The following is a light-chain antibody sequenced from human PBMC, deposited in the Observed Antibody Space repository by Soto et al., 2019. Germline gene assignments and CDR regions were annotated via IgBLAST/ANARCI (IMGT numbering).Light chain of an antibody. J-gene: IGLJ1*01. CDR2: DVS. V-gene: IGLV2-14*01. Sequence: QSVLTQPASVSGSPGQPITISCTGTSSDVGGYNYVSWYQQHPGKAPKLMIYDVSNRPSGVSNRFSGSKSGNTASLTISGLQAEDEADYYCSSYXSSSTYVFGTGTKVTVL. CDR1: SSDVGGYNY. CDR3: SSYXSSSTYV.